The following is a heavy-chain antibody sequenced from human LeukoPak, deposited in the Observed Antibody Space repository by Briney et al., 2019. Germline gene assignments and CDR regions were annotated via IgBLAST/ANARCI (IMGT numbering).Heavy chain of an antibody. D-gene: IGHD6-19*01. V-gene: IGHV4-61*09. J-gene: IGHJ1*01. CDR1: GGSISSGDYY. Sequence: SQTLSLTCTVSGGSISSGDYYWSWIRQPAGKGLEWIGHIYTSGSTNYNPSLTSRVTMSVDTSKNQFSLKLSSVTAADTAVYYCAREDSSGWGYFQHWGQGTLVTVSS. CDR3: AREDSSGWGYFQH. CDR2: IYTSGST.